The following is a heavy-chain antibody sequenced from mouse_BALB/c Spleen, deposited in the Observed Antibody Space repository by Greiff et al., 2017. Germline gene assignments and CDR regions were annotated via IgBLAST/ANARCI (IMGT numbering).Heavy chain of an antibody. CDR3: ARRGDGYQYYYAMDY. D-gene: IGHD2-3*01. J-gene: IGHJ4*01. Sequence: QVQLQQPGAELVKPGASVKLSCKASGYTFTSYWMHWVKQRPGQGLEWIGEINPSNGRTNYNEKFKSKATLTVDKSSSTAYMELRSLTSEDSAVYYCARRGDGYQYYYAMDYWGQGTSVTVSS. CDR2: INPSNGRT. V-gene: IGHV1S81*02. CDR1: GYTFTSYW.